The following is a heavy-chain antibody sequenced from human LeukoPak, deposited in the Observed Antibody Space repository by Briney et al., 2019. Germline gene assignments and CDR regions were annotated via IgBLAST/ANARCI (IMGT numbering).Heavy chain of an antibody. CDR2: ISGSGGGT. CDR1: GFTFSSYA. V-gene: IGHV3-23*01. Sequence: GGSLRLSCAAPGFTFSSYAMSWVRQAPEKGLEWVSTISGSGGGTYYADSVKGRFTISRDASKNTLYLQMNNLRAEDTAVYYCVKDLGRYRNNCFDYWGQGTLVTVSS. CDR3: VKDLGRYRNNCFDY. D-gene: IGHD1-26*01. J-gene: IGHJ4*02.